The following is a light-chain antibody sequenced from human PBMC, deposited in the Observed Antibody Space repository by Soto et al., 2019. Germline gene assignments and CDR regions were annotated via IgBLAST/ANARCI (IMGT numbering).Light chain of an antibody. CDR3: SSYGGSNNLFV. Sequence: QSVLTQPPSASGSPGQSVTTSCTGTSSDVGGHNYVSWYQQHPGKAPKVMIYEVSKRPSGVPDRFSGSKSGNTASLTVSGLQAEDEADYYCSSYGGSNNLFVFGTGTKVTVL. V-gene: IGLV2-8*01. CDR1: SSDVGGHNY. CDR2: EVS. J-gene: IGLJ1*01.